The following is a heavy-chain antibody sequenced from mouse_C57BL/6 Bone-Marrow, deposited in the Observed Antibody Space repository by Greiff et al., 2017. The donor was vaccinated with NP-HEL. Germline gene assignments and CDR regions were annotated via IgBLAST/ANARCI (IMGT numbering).Heavy chain of an antibody. CDR2: IDPSDSYT. CDR3: ARPYYGNSWFAY. Sequence: QVQLQQSGAELVKPGASVKLSCKASGYTFTSYWMQWVQQRPGPGLEWIGEIDPSDSYTNYNQKFKGKATLTVDTSSSTAYMQLSSLTSEDSAVYYCARPYYGNSWFAYWGQGTLVTVSA. V-gene: IGHV1-50*01. D-gene: IGHD2-10*01. CDR1: GYTFTSYW. J-gene: IGHJ3*01.